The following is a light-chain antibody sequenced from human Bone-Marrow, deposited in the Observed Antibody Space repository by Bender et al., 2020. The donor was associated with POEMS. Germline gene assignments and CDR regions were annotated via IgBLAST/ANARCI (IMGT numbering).Light chain of an antibody. CDR3: AVWDDSLNGWV. V-gene: IGLV1-50*01. J-gene: IGLJ3*02. Sequence: QSVLTQPPSVSGAPGQRVTISCTGSTSNIGTRYDVQWYRQIPGTSPKLLIYSSHRRPSEVPDRFSGSRSGTSASLAISGLQSEDEADYYCAVWDDSLNGWVFGGGTKLTVL. CDR1: TSNIGTRYD. CDR2: SSH.